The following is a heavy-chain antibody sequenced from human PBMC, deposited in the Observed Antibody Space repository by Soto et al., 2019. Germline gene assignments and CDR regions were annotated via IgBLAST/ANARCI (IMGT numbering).Heavy chain of an antibody. Sequence: QLQLQESGPGLVKPSETLSLTCTVSGGSISSSSHYWVWIRQPPGKGLESIGSIYYNGDTHYKPSLKSRVTISVDTSKHPFAVKLNSVTAADTAVYYCASHESIVVVTAARALDIWGQGTMVTVSS. D-gene: IGHD2-15*01. CDR2: IYYNGDT. J-gene: IGHJ3*02. CDR1: GGSISSSSHY. V-gene: IGHV4-39*01. CDR3: ASHESIVVVTAARALDI.